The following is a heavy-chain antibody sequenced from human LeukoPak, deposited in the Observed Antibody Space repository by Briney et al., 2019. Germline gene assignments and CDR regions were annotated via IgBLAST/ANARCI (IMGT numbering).Heavy chain of an antibody. CDR2: IWSDASNT. J-gene: IGHJ4*02. D-gene: IGHD3-9*01. CDR1: GFIFSSYG. Sequence: GGSLRLSCAASGFIFSSYGMHWVRQAPGRGLEWVAVIWSDASNTYYVDSVKGRFTISRDNSKNTLYLQMNSLRAEDTAVYYCARTYNIRYFDTWGQGTLVTVSS. V-gene: IGHV3-33*01. CDR3: ARTYNIRYFDT.